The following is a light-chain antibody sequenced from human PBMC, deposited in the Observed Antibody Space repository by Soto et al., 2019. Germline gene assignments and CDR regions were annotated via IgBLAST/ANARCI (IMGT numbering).Light chain of an antibody. CDR2: EAS. V-gene: IGKV1-5*03. Sequence: DTQMTQSPSTLSASVGDRVTITCRASQTISSWLAWFQQRPGRAPKLLIYEASSLESGVPSRFGGSGSGTEFTLIISSLQPDDFATYYCQQYNSYPWTFGQGTKVDIK. J-gene: IGKJ1*01. CDR3: QQYNSYPWT. CDR1: QTISSW.